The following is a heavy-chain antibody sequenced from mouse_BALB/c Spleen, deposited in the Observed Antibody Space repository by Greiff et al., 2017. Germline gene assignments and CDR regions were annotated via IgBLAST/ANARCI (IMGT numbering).Heavy chain of an antibody. V-gene: IGHV1-7*01. D-gene: IGHD2-1*01. Sequence: VQLQQSGAELAKPGASVKMSCKASGYTFTSYWMHWVKQRPGQGLEWIGYINPSTGYTEYNQKFKDKATLTADKSSSTAYMQLSSLTSEDSAVYFCASRIYPLYAMDYWGQGTSVTVSS. CDR1: GYTFTSYW. CDR3: ASRIYPLYAMDY. J-gene: IGHJ4*01. CDR2: INPSTGYT.